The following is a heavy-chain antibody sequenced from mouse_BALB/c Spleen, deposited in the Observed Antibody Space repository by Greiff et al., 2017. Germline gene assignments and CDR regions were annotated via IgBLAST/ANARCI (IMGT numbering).Heavy chain of an antibody. J-gene: IGHJ1*01. Sequence: EVQGVESGGGLVKLGGSLKLSCAASGFTFSSYYMSWVRQTPEKRLELVAAINSNGGSTYYPDTVKGRFTISRDNAKNTLYLQMSSLKSEDTALYYCARQYYYGSQYFDVWGAGTTVTVSS. CDR1: GFTFSSYY. CDR3: ARQYYYGSQYFDV. CDR2: INSNGGST. D-gene: IGHD1-1*01. V-gene: IGHV5-6-2*01.